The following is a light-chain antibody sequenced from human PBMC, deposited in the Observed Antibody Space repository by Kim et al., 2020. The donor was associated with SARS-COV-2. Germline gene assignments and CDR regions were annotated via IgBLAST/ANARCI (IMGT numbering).Light chain of an antibody. CDR1: SSDVGVYNY. V-gene: IGLV2-14*03. Sequence: QSVLTQPASVSGSPGQSITISCTGTSSDVGVYNYVSWYQHHPGKAPKLMIYDVSKRPSGVSNRFSGSKSGNTASLTISGLQIEDEADYYCSSFTTTSTWVFGGGTQLTVL. J-gene: IGLJ3*02. CDR3: SSFTTTSTWV. CDR2: DVS.